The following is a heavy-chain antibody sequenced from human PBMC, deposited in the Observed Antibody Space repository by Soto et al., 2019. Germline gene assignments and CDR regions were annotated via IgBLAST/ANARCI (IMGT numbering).Heavy chain of an antibody. V-gene: IGHV1-69*06. CDR1: GGTFSSYA. CDR2: IIPIFGTA. CDR3: AKDLIGITMIVVVPAYGMDV. Sequence: GALVKVSCKASGGTFSSYAISWVRQAPGQGLEWMGGIIPIFGTANYAQKFQGRVTITADKSKNTLYLQMNSLRAEDTAVYYCAKDLIGITMIVVVPAYGMDVWGQGTTVTVSS. J-gene: IGHJ6*02. D-gene: IGHD3-22*01.